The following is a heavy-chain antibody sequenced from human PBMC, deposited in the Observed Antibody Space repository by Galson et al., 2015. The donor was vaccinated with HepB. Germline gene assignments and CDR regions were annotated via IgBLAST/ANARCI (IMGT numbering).Heavy chain of an antibody. CDR2: ISSSGSTI. V-gene: IGHV3-48*03. CDR3: VRDFDYGDYYGMDV. J-gene: IGHJ6*02. Sequence: SLRLSCAASGFSFSSYEMNWVRQAPGKGLEWVSYISSSGSTIYYADSVKGRFTISRDNAKNSLYLQMNSLRAEDTAVYYCVRDFDYGDYYGMDVWGQGTTVTVSS. CDR1: GFSFSSYE. D-gene: IGHD4-17*01.